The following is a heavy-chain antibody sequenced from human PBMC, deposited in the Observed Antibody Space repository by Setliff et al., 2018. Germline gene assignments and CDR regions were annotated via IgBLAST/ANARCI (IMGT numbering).Heavy chain of an antibody. CDR2: IKQDGSVK. CDR1: GFTFSSYW. Sequence: GSLRLSCAASGFTFSSYWMNWVRQAPGKGLEWVSNIKQDGSVKKYVDSVKGRFSISRDNTKNSMYLQMNSMRAEDTAVYYCARDPFGNPVFDPWGQGTLVTVSS. CDR3: ARDPFGNPVFDP. J-gene: IGHJ5*02. D-gene: IGHD3-10*01. V-gene: IGHV3-7*01.